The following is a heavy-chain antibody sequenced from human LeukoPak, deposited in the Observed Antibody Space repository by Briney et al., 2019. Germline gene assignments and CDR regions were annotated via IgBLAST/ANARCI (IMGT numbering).Heavy chain of an antibody. CDR2: MNPNSGNT. J-gene: IGHJ4*02. Sequence: ASVKVSCKPSGYTFTNYDINWVRQATGQGLEWMGWMNPNSGNTGYAQKFQGRVTITRDTSISTAYMELSSLRSEDTAVYYCARDGDYYGSGNFDYWGQGTLVTVSS. CDR1: GYTFTNYD. V-gene: IGHV1-8*03. CDR3: ARDGDYYGSGNFDY. D-gene: IGHD3-10*01.